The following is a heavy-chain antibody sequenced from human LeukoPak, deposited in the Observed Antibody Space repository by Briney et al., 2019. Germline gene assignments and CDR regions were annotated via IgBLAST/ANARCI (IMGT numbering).Heavy chain of an antibody. CDR1: GFTFSSYS. J-gene: IGHJ4*02. D-gene: IGHD6-13*01. CDR3: ARDGRYSSSWYPFDY. Sequence: PGGSLRLSCAASGFTFSSYSMNWVRQAPGKGLEWVSSISSSSSYIYYADSVKGRFTISRDNAKNSLYLQMNSPRAEDTAVYYRARDGRYSSSWYPFDYWGQGTLVTVSS. V-gene: IGHV3-21*01. CDR2: ISSSSSYI.